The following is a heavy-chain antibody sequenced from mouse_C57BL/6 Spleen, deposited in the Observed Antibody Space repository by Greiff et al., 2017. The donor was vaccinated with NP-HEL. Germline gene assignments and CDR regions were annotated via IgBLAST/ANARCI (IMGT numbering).Heavy chain of an antibody. D-gene: IGHD2-5*01. CDR2: INPNNGGT. V-gene: IGHV1-22*01. J-gene: IGHJ3*01. CDR3: ARRAYYSNYLAWFAY. Sequence: VQLQQSGPELVKPGASVKMSCKASGYTFTDYNMHWVKQSHGKSLEWIGYINPNNGGTSYNQKFKGKAPLTVNKSSSTAYMELRSLTSEESAVYYCARRAYYSNYLAWFAYWGQGTLVTVSA. CDR1: GYTFTDYN.